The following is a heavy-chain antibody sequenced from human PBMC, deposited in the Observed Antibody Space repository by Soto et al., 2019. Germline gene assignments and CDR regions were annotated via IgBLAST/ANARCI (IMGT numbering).Heavy chain of an antibody. CDR2: ISSSSSYI. CDR3: ARVGGGSWNFDY. D-gene: IGHD6-13*01. V-gene: IGHV3-21*01. J-gene: IGHJ4*02. Sequence: DVQLLESGGGLAQPGGSLRISCLASGFTFSSYSMNWVRQAPGKGLEWVSSISSSSSYIYYADSVKGRFTISRDNAKNSLYLQMNSLRAEDTAVYYCARVGGGSWNFDYWGQGTLVTVSS. CDR1: GFTFSSYS.